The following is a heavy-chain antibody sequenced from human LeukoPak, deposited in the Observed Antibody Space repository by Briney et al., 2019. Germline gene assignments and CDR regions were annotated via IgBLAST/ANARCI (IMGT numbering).Heavy chain of an antibody. V-gene: IGHV1-69*01. CDR1: GGTFSSYA. CDR2: IIPIFGTA. CDR3: ARAYCGGDCYPALDAFDI. J-gene: IGHJ3*02. D-gene: IGHD2-21*02. Sequence: SVKVSCKASGGTFSSYAISWVRQAPGQELEWMGGIIPIFGTANYAQKFQGRVTITSDESTSTAYMELSSLRSEDTAVYYCARAYCGGDCYPALDAFDIWGQGTMVTVSS.